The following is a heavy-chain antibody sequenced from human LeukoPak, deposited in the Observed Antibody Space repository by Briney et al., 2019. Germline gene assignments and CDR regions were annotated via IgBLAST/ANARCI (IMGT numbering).Heavy chain of an antibody. CDR1: GGSISSSSAY. D-gene: IGHD5-18*01. V-gene: IGHV4-39*02. CDR2: IYYSKNT. CDR3: VSPRGFSYGYFAY. Sequence: SETLSLTCTVSGGSISSSSAYWGWIRQPPGKGLEWIGSIYYSKNTYDNPSLKSRVTISADTSKNHFSLTLGSVSATDPAVYYCVSPRGFSYGYFAYWGQGTLVTVSS. J-gene: IGHJ4*02.